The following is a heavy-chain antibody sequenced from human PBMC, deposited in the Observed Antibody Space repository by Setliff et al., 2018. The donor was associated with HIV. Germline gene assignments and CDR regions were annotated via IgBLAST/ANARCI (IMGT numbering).Heavy chain of an antibody. Sequence: SVKVSCKASGGTFTTYGLHWVRQAPGQGLEWMGNILPIFNKVNYAQKFRGRVTITADKSTSTAYMELSSLTSDDAAVYFCARDNVDSDSRTYLHHWGQGTLVTVSS. D-gene: IGHD3-22*01. CDR1: GGTFTTYG. CDR2: ILPIFNKV. J-gene: IGHJ5*02. CDR3: ARDNVDSDSRTYLHH. V-gene: IGHV1-69*04.